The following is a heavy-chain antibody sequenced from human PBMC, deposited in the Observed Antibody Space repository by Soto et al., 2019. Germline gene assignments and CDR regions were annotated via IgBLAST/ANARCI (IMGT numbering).Heavy chain of an antibody. Sequence: ASVKVSCKASGYTFTSYAMHWVRQAPGQRLEWMGWINAGNGNTKYSQKFQGRVTITRDTSASIAYMEVSSLRSEDTAVYYCARTRSGASWEYFQYWGQGTLVTVSS. D-gene: IGHD2-15*01. CDR2: INAGNGNT. V-gene: IGHV1-3*01. J-gene: IGHJ1*01. CDR3: ARTRSGASWEYFQY. CDR1: GYTFTSYA.